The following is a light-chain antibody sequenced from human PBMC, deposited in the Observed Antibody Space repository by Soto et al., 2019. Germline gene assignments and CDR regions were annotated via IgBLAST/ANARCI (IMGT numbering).Light chain of an antibody. CDR3: QQYVISSMYT. Sequence: EIVLTQSPGTLSLSPGDRATLSCRASQSVTSNFLAWYQQKAGQAPRLLIYDATNRATGIPDRFSASGSETAFTLTINRLEPEDFAVYFCQQYVISSMYTFGQGTKLEIK. CDR2: DAT. V-gene: IGKV3-20*01. CDR1: QSVTSNF. J-gene: IGKJ2*01.